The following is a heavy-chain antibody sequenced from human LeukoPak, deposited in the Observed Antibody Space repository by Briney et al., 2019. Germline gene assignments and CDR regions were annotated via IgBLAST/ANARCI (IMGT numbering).Heavy chain of an antibody. V-gene: IGHV3-23*01. CDR2: FRYRGGYT. CDR1: GSTFDNYA. Sequence: PGGSLRLSCAASGSTFDNYAMNWVRQAPGKGLEWVSTFRYRGGYTDYADSVKGRFTISRDSSKTTLLLQMNTLRAEDTAVYYCARSPPTETAGYYLYFHLWGRGTLVTVSS. J-gene: IGHJ2*01. CDR3: ARSPPTETAGYYLYFHL. D-gene: IGHD4-17*01.